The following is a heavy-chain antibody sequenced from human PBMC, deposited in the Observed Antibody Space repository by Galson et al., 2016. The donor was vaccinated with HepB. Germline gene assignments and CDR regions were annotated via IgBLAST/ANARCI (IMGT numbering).Heavy chain of an antibody. D-gene: IGHD4-23*01. CDR3: VRDHSVVPTTAYNWFDP. CDR2: VSSSSDYI. V-gene: IGHV3-21*01. Sequence: PGKGLEWVSSVSSSSDYIYYSDSVRGRVTISRDNARNSLYLQMNSLRAEDTAVYFCVRDHSVVPTTAYNWFDPWGRGTLVTVSS. J-gene: IGHJ5*02.